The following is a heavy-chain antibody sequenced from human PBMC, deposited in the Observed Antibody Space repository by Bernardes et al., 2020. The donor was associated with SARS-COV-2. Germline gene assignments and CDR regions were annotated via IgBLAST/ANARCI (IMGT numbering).Heavy chain of an antibody. D-gene: IGHD2-21*01. J-gene: IGHJ4*02. CDR3: AGDMTYYFDY. V-gene: IGHV3-23*01. Sequence: GGSLRLSCAVSGFSFNNYAMIWVRQAPGNGLEWVSGINGHGGNTYYADSVKGRFTISRDKSKNTLYLQMNSLRADDTAVYYCAGDMTYYFDYWGQGTLVTVSS. CDR1: GFSFNNYA. CDR2: INGHGGNT.